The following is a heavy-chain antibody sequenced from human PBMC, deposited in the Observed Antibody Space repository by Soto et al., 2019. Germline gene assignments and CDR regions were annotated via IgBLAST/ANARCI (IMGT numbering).Heavy chain of an antibody. CDR3: AKNSSGRYFDY. J-gene: IGHJ4*02. Sequence: VQLLDSGGGLVQPGGFLRLSCAASGFTFSSYAMSWVRQAPGKGLEWVSSISSSGGGTYYADSVKGRFTISRDNSKNTLYLQMNSLRAEDTAVYYCAKNSSGRYFDYWGQGTLVTVSS. D-gene: IGHD6-19*01. V-gene: IGHV3-23*01. CDR2: ISSSGGGT. CDR1: GFTFSSYA.